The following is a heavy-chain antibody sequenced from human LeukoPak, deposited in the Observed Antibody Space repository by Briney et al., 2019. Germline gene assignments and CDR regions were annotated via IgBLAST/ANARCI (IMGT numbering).Heavy chain of an antibody. CDR1: GGSISSYY. V-gene: IGHV4-59*01. D-gene: IGHD3-16*01. CDR3: ARSWGMPRFDY. Sequence: PSETLSLTCTVSGGSISSYYWSWIRQPPGKGLEWIGYIYYSGSTNYNPSLKSRVTISVDTSKNQFSLKLSSVTAADTAVYYCARSWGMPRFDYWGQGTLVTVSS. J-gene: IGHJ4*02. CDR2: IYYSGST.